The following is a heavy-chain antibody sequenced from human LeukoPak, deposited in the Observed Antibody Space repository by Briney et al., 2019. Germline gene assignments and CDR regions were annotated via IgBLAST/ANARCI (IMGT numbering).Heavy chain of an antibody. D-gene: IGHD1-26*01. CDR2: IYSGGST. V-gene: IGHV3-53*01. Sequence: GGSLRLSCAASGFTVSSNYMSWVRQAPGKGLEWVSVIYSGGSTYYADSVKGRFTISRDNSKNTLYLQMNSLRVEDTAVCYCARGWELLPGTPWDYWGQGTLVTVSS. CDR3: ARGWELLPGTPWDY. CDR1: GFTVSSNY. J-gene: IGHJ4*02.